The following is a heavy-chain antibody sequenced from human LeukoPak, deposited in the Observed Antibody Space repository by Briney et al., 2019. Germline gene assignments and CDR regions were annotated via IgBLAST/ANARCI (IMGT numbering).Heavy chain of an antibody. J-gene: IGHJ5*02. CDR1: GGTFSSYA. CDR2: IIPIFGTA. Sequence: SVKVSCKASGGTFSSYAISWVRQAPGQGLEWMGGIIPIFGTANYAQKFQGRVTITADESTSTAYMELSSLRSEDAAVYYCARERITMVRGVISWFDPWGQGTLVTVSS. CDR3: ARERITMVRGVISWFDP. V-gene: IGHV1-69*13. D-gene: IGHD3-10*01.